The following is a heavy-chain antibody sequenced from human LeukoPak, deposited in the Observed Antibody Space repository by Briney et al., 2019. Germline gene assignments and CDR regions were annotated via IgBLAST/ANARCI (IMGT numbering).Heavy chain of an antibody. CDR2: ISSSSSYI. CDR1: GFNFSDSY. J-gene: IGHJ2*01. D-gene: IGHD4-17*01. Sequence: GVSLRLSCAASGFNFSDSYMSWIRQAPGKGLEWVSYISSSSSYIYYADSVKGRFTISRDNAKNSLYLQMNSLRAEDTAFYYCARGSVNYGDPSDRYFDLWGRGTLVTVSS. V-gene: IGHV3-11*05. CDR3: ARGSVNYGDPSDRYFDL.